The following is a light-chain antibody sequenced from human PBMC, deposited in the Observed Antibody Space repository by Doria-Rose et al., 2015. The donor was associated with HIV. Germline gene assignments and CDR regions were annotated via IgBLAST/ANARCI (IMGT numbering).Light chain of an antibody. Sequence: TQSPGTLSLSPGERATLSCRASQRVKSSYLAWYQQKPGQAPSLLIYDASTRATGSSDRFSGSGSGTDFTLTISRLEPEDVAVYYCQQYGTSRGTFGQGTRLEIK. CDR3: QQYGTSRGT. J-gene: IGKJ5*01. CDR2: DAS. CDR1: QRVKSSY. V-gene: IGKV3-20*01.